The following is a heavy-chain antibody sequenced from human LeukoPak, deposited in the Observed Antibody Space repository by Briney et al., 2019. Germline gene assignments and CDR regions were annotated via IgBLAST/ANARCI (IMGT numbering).Heavy chain of an antibody. Sequence: GGSLRLSCAASGFTFSSYGMHWVRQAPGKGLEWVAFIRYDGSNKYYADSVKGRFTISRDNSKNTLYLQMNSLRAEDTAVYYCAQLGGYDFWSGYYPYYFDYWGQGTLVTVSS. J-gene: IGHJ4*02. CDR2: IRYDGSNK. CDR3: AQLGGYDFWSGYYPYYFDY. V-gene: IGHV3-30*02. D-gene: IGHD3-3*01. CDR1: GFTFSSYG.